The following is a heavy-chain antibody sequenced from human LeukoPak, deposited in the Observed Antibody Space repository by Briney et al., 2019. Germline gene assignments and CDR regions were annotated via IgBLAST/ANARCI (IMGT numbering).Heavy chain of an antibody. CDR3: ARAVRGSIVGATWFDP. D-gene: IGHD1-26*01. CDR2: INPNSGGT. V-gene: IGHV1-2*02. CDR1: GYTFTGYY. Sequence: ASVKVSCKASGYTFTGYYMHWVRQAPGQGLEWMGWINPNSGGTNYAQKFQGRVTMTRDTSISTAYMELSRLRSDDTAVYYCARAVRGSIVGATWFDPWGQGTLVTVSS. J-gene: IGHJ5*02.